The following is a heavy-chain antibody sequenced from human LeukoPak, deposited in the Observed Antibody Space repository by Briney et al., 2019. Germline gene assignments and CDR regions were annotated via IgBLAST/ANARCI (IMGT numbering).Heavy chain of an antibody. V-gene: IGHV3-30*18. CDR1: GFTFSTYG. J-gene: IGHJ3*02. CDR2: ISYDGNNK. CDR3: AKDNGGGSHRGAFDI. D-gene: IGHD1-26*01. Sequence: PGGSLRLSCAASGFTFSTYGMHWVRQAPGKGLEWVAVISYDGNNKYYADSVKGRFTISRDNSKNTLYLQMNSLRAEDTALYYCAKDNGGGSHRGAFDIWGQGTMVTVSS.